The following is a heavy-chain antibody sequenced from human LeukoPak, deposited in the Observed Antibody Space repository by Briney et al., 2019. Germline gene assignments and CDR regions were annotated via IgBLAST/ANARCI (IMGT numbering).Heavy chain of an antibody. Sequence: SETLSLTCTVSGGSISSYYWSWIRQPAGKGLEWIGRIYTSGSTNYNPSLKSRVTMSVDTSKNQFSLKLSSVTAADTAVYYCARVESGYSFRHYYYYMDVWGKGTTVSVSS. CDR1: GGSISSYY. D-gene: IGHD3-3*01. V-gene: IGHV4-4*07. CDR3: ARVESGYSFRHYYYYMDV. J-gene: IGHJ6*03. CDR2: IYTSGST.